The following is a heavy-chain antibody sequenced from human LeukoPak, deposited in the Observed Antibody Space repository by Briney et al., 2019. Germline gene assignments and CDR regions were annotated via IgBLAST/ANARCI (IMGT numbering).Heavy chain of an antibody. CDR1: GYSFSSYG. J-gene: IGHJ4*02. V-gene: IGHV1-18*01. CDR2: ISAYNGNT. D-gene: IGHD3-10*01. Sequence: ASVKVSCKASGYSFSSYGITWVRKAPGQGLEWMGWISAYNGNTNYAQKFQGRVTMTTDTSANTAYMELRSLRSDDTAVYFCARDSYYYGSGSYSADYWGQGTLVTVSS. CDR3: ARDSYYYGSGSYSADY.